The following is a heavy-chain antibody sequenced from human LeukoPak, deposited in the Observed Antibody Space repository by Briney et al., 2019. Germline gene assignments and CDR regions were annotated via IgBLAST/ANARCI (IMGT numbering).Heavy chain of an antibody. CDR3: GRSHRGRNSKPYYYYMDV. D-gene: IGHD1-1*01. J-gene: IGHJ6*03. V-gene: IGHV1-8*03. CDR1: GYTFTSYD. Sequence: GASVKVSCKASGYTFTSYDINWVRQATGQGLEWMGWMNPNSGNTGYAQKFQGRVTITRNTSISTAYMELSSLRSEDTAVYYCGRSHRGRNSKPYYYYMDVWGKGTTVTVSS. CDR2: MNPNSGNT.